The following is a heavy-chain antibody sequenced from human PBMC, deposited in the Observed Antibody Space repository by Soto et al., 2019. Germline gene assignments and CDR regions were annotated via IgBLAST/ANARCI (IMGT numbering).Heavy chain of an antibody. V-gene: IGHV4-59*01. J-gene: IGHJ4*02. CDR3: ARGAGYNGYFDY. Sequence: PSETLSLTCTVSGGSINTYFWNWIRQSPGKGLEWIGYIYYSGSTYYNPSLKSRVTVSVDTSKNQISLKLISVTAADTAVYYCARGAGYNGYFDYWGQGTLVTVS. D-gene: IGHD5-18*01. CDR1: GGSINTYF. CDR2: IYYSGST.